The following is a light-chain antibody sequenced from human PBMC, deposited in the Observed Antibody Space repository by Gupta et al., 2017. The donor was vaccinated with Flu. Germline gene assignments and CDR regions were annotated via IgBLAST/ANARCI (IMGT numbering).Light chain of an antibody. Sequence: PTFLSASGGDRGTSTCLASQLISTYLHWYQHKPGQVPKLLIYTASTVQTGVPTRFSGSGSGTEFTLTIDRLQPEDFGTYYCLQSASAHGTFGQGTTVEVK. CDR3: LQSASAHGT. CDR1: QLISTY. CDR2: TAS. J-gene: IGKJ1*01. V-gene: IGKV1-39*01.